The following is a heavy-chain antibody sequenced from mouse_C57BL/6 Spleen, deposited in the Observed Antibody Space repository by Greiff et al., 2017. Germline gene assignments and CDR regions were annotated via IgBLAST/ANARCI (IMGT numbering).Heavy chain of an antibody. Sequence: QVQLKESGPELVKPGASVKISCKASGYAFSSSWMNWVKQRPGKGLEWIGRIYPGDGDTNYNGKFKGKATLTADKSSSTAYMQLSSLTSEDSAVYFCAREDYDGGTWFAYWGQGTLVTVSA. J-gene: IGHJ3*01. CDR2: IYPGDGDT. CDR3: AREDYDGGTWFAY. D-gene: IGHD2-4*01. V-gene: IGHV1-82*01. CDR1: GYAFSSSW.